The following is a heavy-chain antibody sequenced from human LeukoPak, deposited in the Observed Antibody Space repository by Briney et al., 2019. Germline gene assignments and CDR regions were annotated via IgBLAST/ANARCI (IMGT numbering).Heavy chain of an antibody. CDR2: IYHSGST. V-gene: IGHV4-30-2*01. Sequence: PSQTLSLTCAVSGGSISSGGYSWSWIRQPPGKGLEWIGYIYHSGSTYYNPSLKSRVTISVDRSKNQFSLKLSSVTAADTAVYYCARASLSMARGYYFDYWGQGTLVTVSS. J-gene: IGHJ4*02. CDR3: ARASLSMARGYYFDY. CDR1: GGSISSGGYS. D-gene: IGHD3-10*01.